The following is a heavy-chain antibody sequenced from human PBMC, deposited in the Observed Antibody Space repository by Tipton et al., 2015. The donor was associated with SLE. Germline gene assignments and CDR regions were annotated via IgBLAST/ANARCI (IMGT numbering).Heavy chain of an antibody. CDR1: GDSIRSYY. CDR3: AGPYGDYGFFKY. D-gene: IGHD4-17*01. Sequence: TLSLTCTVSGDSIRSYYWTWIRQSPGKGLEWIGYIFDSGTTKYNPSLKSRVTISADTSKNQFSLKLNSVTAADTAVYYCAGPYGDYGFFKYWGQGARIIVSS. J-gene: IGHJ1*01. CDR2: IFDSGTT. V-gene: IGHV4-59*07.